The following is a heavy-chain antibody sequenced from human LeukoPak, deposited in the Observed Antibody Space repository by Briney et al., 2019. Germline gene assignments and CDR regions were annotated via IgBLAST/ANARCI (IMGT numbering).Heavy chain of an antibody. CDR3: ARVRGYSYYGGYYYYMDA. D-gene: IGHD5-18*01. CDR1: GFTFSSYW. CDR2: INSDGSST. Sequence: GGSLRLSCAASGFTFSSYWMHWVRQAPGKGLVWVSRINSDGSSTSYADSVKGRFTISRDNAKNTLYLQMNSLRAEDTAVYYCARVRGYSYYGGYYYYMDAWGKGTTVTVPS. J-gene: IGHJ6*03. V-gene: IGHV3-74*01.